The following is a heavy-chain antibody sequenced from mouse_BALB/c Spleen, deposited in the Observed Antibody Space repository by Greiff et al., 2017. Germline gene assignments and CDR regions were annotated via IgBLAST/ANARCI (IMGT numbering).Heavy chain of an antibody. V-gene: IGHV5-17*02. D-gene: IGHD2-5*01. CDR1: GFTFSSFG. CDR3: ARFSKDYAMDY. Sequence: EVMLVESGGGLVQPGGSRKLSCAASGFTFSSFGMHWVRQAPEKGLEWVAYISSGSSTIYYADTVKGRFAISRDNPKNTLFLQMTSLRSEDTAMYYCARFSKDYAMDYWGQGTSVTVSS. J-gene: IGHJ4*01. CDR2: ISSGSSTI.